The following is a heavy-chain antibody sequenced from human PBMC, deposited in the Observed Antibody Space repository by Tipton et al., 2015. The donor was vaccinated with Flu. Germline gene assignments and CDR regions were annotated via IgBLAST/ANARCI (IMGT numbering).Heavy chain of an antibody. CDR1: GYTFTNYD. CDR3: ARGDRMGSGQEYFQH. V-gene: IGHV1-8*01. CDR2: MNPNSGNT. J-gene: IGHJ1*01. Sequence: QVQLVQSGAEVKKPGASVKVSCKASGYTFTNYDINWVRQATGQGLEWMGWMNPNSGNTGYARKFQGRVTMTRNTSINTAYMELSSLGSEDTAVYYCARGDRMGSGQEYFQHWGQGTLVTVSS. D-gene: IGHD6-19*01.